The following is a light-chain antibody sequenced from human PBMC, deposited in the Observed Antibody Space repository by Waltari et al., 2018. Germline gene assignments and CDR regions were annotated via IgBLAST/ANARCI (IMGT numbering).Light chain of an antibody. Sequence: EIVLTQSPATLSLSPGGRATLSCRASQSIQRYLGWYQQKPGQAPRLLIYHAYNRATGVPARFSGSGSETDVTLTISSLEPEDSAIYYCQQRADWPLTFGGGTTVEIK. J-gene: IGKJ4*01. CDR3: QQRADWPLT. CDR1: QSIQRY. CDR2: HAY. V-gene: IGKV3-11*01.